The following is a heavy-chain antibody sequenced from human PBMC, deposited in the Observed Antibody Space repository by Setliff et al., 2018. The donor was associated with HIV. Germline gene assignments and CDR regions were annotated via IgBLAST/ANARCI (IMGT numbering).Heavy chain of an antibody. J-gene: IGHJ4*02. V-gene: IGHV4-4*01. Sequence: SWVRQPPGKGLEWIGEIYHSGSTNYNPSLKSRVTISVDKSKKSLYLQMNSLRAGDTAVYFCARALWYWGQGALVTVSS. CDR2: IYHSGST. CDR3: ARALWY.